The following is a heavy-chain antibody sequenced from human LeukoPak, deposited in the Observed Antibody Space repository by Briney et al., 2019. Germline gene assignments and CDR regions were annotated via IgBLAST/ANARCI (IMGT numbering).Heavy chain of an antibody. J-gene: IGHJ4*02. V-gene: IGHV1-69*05. CDR3: ARAREYSSSSLDY. Sequence: SVKVSCKASGGTFSSYAIIWVRQAPGQGLEWMGGIIPIFGTANYAQKFQGRVTITTDESTSTAYMELSSLRSEDTAVYYCARAREYSSSSLDYWGQGTLVTVSS. CDR1: GGTFSSYA. CDR2: IIPIFGTA. D-gene: IGHD6-6*01.